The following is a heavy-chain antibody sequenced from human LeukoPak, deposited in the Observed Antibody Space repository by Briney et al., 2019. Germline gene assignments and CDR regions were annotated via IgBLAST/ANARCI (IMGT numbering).Heavy chain of an antibody. CDR1: GFIFSNYR. CDR3: ARESWAGSDY. CDR2: INNDGSSR. D-gene: IGHD3/OR15-3a*01. Sequence: EGSLRLSCAVSGFIFSNYRMQWVRQAPGKGLVWVSHINNDGSSRNYAESVKGRFTISRDNAKNTLYLQMNSLRAEDTAVYYCARESWAGSDYWGQGTLVTVSS. J-gene: IGHJ4*02. V-gene: IGHV3-74*01.